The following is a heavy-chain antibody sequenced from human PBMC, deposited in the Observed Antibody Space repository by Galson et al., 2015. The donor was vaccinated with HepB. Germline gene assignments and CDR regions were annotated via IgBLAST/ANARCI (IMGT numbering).Heavy chain of an antibody. CDR1: GGSFSGYY. D-gene: IGHD3-22*01. V-gene: IGHV4-34*01. CDR2: INHSGST. CDR3: ARLSNYYYDSSAYYQGGYFDL. J-gene: IGHJ2*01. Sequence: LSLTCAVYGGSFSGYYWSWIRRPPGKGLEWIGEINHSGSTNYNPSLKSRVTISVDTSKNQFSLKLSSVTAADTAVYYCARLSNYYYDSSAYYQGGYFDLWGRGALVTVSS.